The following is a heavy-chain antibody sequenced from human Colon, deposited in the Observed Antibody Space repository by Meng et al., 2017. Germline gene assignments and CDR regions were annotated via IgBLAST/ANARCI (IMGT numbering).Heavy chain of an antibody. Sequence: QVQLQESGPGLVQPSEALSLTCTVSGGSISTPGYYWGWIRQSPGKGLEWIGSIGHSGTTYYTPSLRRRVTVSIDTSKNQFSLEVTSVTAADTAVYYCVRSSGWVRTGFDPWGQGTLVTVSS. CDR3: VRSSGWVRTGFDP. CDR1: GGSISTPGYY. CDR2: IGHSGTT. D-gene: IGHD6-19*01. V-gene: IGHV4-39*01. J-gene: IGHJ5*02.